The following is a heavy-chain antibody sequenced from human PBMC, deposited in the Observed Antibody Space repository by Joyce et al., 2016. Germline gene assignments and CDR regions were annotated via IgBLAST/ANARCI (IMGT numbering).Heavy chain of an antibody. D-gene: IGHD1-26*01. CDR1: GGSIRDGGYY. CDR3: ARVPLSSAFDY. CDR2: INYSGNT. V-gene: IGHV4-31*11. Sequence: QVQLQESGPGLVQPSQTLSLTCGVSGGSIRDGGYYWSWIRQRPGQGLEWIGYINYSGNTYYNPSLKSRLTISIDMSKNQFSLRLTSGTAADTAVYYCARVPLSSAFDYWGQGILVTVSS. J-gene: IGHJ4*02.